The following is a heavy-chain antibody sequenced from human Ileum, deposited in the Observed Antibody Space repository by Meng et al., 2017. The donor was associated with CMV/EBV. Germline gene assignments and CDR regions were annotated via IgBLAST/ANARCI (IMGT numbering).Heavy chain of an antibody. CDR2: ISGRGDRT. CDR3: VRFTSTTWYPDH. V-gene: IGHV3-23*01. J-gene: IGHJ4*02. CDR1: GFIFSNYA. D-gene: IGHD2-2*01. Sequence: GGSLRLSCAGSGFIFSNYAINWVRQAPGKGLEWVSTISGRGDRTYYADSVKGRFTFSRDNANNRMYVQMNSLRAEDTAVYYCVRFTSTTWYPDHWGQGTLVTVSS.